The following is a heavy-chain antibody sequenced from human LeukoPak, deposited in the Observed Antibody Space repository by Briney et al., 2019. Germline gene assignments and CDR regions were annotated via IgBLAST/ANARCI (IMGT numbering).Heavy chain of an antibody. V-gene: IGHV3-21*01. Sequence: GGSLRLSCAASGFTFSSYSMNWVRQAPGKGLEWVSSISSSSSYIYYADSVKGRFTISRDNVKNSLYLQMNSLRAEDTAVYYCARGCPSTLGDWFDPWGQGTLVTVSS. D-gene: IGHD2-8*01. CDR3: ARGCPSTLGDWFDP. CDR2: ISSSSSYI. CDR1: GFTFSSYS. J-gene: IGHJ5*02.